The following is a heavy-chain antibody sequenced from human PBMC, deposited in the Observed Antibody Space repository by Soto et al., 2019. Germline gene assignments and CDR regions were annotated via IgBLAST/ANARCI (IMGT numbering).Heavy chain of an antibody. CDR1: GYTFASYG. CDR2: ISAYNGNT. CDR3: ARAEGQQLVAPLLDFDY. Sequence: QVQLVQSGAEVKKPGASVKVSCKASGYTFASYGISWVRQAPGQGLERMGWISAYNGNTNYAQKLQGRVTMTTDTSTSTAYMELRSLRSDDTAVYYCARAEGQQLVAPLLDFDYWGQGTLVTVSS. D-gene: IGHD6-13*01. V-gene: IGHV1-18*01. J-gene: IGHJ4*02.